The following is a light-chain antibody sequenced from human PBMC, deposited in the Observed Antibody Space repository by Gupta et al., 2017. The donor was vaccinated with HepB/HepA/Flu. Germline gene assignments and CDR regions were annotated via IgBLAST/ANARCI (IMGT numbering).Light chain of an antibody. CDR1: QSVAIN. CDR2: GAS. V-gene: IGKV3-15*01. Sequence: EIVMTQSPATLSVSPGERATLSCRASQSVAINLAWYQQKPGQAPRLLIYGASTRATGIPGRFSGSGSGTEFTLTISSLQSEDFAVYYCQQCNNWPLTFGGGAKVGIK. CDR3: QQCNNWPLT. J-gene: IGKJ4*01.